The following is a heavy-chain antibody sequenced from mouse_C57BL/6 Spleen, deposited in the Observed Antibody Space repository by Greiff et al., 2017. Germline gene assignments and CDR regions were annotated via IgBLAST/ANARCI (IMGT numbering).Heavy chain of an antibody. CDR1: GFSLTSYG. V-gene: IGHV2-2*01. CDR2: IWSSGST. CDR3: ARNNWGPWYFDV. D-gene: IGHD4-1*01. Sequence: VQLQESGPGLVQPSQSLSITCKVSGFSLTSYGVHWVRQSPGKGLEWLGVIWSSGSTDYNAAFISRLSISKDNSKIQFFFKMNSLQADDTALYYCARNNWGPWYFDVWGTGTTVTVSS. J-gene: IGHJ1*03.